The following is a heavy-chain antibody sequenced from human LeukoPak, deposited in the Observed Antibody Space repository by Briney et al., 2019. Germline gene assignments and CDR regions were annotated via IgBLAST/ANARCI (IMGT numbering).Heavy chain of an antibody. Sequence: GGSLRLSCAASGFTSSSYAMHWVRQAPGKGLEWVALISCDGSNKYYADSVKGRFTISRDNSKNTLYLQMNSLRAEDAAVYYCARSYYDILTGFVDVWGKGTTDTVSS. CDR3: ARSYYDILTGFVDV. V-gene: IGHV3-30*04. D-gene: IGHD3-9*01. CDR1: GFTSSSYA. CDR2: ISCDGSNK. J-gene: IGHJ6*04.